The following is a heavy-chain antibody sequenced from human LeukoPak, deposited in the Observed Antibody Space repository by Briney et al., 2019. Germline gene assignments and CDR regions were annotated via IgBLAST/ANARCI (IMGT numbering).Heavy chain of an antibody. Sequence: SSETLSLTCAVYGGSFSGCYWRWIRQPPGKGLEWIGEINHSGSTNYNPPLKSRVTISVDTSKNQFSLKLSSVTAADTAVYYCARWDYGDYGDYWGQGTLVTVSS. V-gene: IGHV4-34*01. CDR2: INHSGST. J-gene: IGHJ4*02. D-gene: IGHD4-17*01. CDR1: GGSFSGCY. CDR3: ARWDYGDYGDY.